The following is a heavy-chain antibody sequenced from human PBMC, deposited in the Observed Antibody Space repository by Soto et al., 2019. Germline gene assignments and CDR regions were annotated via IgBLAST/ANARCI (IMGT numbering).Heavy chain of an antibody. CDR1: GRSFSGYY. CDR2: INHSGST. D-gene: IGHD2-2*01. V-gene: IGHV4-34*01. CDR3: ARGSRRIVPAAKYFQH. J-gene: IGHJ1*01. Sequence: QVQLQQWGAGLLKPSETLSLTCAVYGRSFSGYYWSWIRQPPGKGLEWIGEINHSGSTNYNPSLKGRVTRSVDTSKHPSARELSSVTAADTAVYYCARGSRRIVPAAKYFQHWGQGTLVTVSS.